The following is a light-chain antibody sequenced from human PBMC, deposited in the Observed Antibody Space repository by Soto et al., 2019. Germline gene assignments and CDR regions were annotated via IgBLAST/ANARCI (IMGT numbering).Light chain of an antibody. CDR2: DAS. Sequence: EIVLTQSPATLSLSPGERATLSCRASQSVNNYLAWYQQKPGQPPRLLIYDASKRATGIPARFRGIGSGTDFTLTVSSLEPEDVAVYYCQHRYNWPQTFGQGTKVEVK. J-gene: IGKJ1*01. V-gene: IGKV3-11*01. CDR1: QSVNNY. CDR3: QHRYNWPQT.